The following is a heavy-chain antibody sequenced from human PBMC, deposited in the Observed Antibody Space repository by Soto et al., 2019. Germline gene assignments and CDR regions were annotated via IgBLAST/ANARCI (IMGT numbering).Heavy chain of an antibody. CDR2: IYHSGST. CDR1: GGFISRSNW. CDR3: ARAGRGYCSGGSCYSGLHGMDV. J-gene: IGHJ6*02. D-gene: IGHD2-15*01. V-gene: IGHV4-4*02. Sequence: PSETLSVTCAVSGGFISRSNWWSWVRQPAGKGLEWIGEIYHSGSTNYNPSLKSRVTISVDKSKNQFSLKLSSVTAADTAVYYCARAGRGYCSGGSCYSGLHGMDVWGQGTTVTVS.